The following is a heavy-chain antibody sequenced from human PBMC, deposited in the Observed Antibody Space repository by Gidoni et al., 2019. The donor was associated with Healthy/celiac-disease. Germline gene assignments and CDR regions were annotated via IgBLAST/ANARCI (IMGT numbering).Heavy chain of an antibody. J-gene: IGHJ4*02. CDR2: ISYDGSNK. CDR1: GFTFSSYA. V-gene: IGHV3-30-3*01. Sequence: QVQLVESGGGVVQPGRSLRLSCSAPGFTFSSYAMHWVRQAPGKGLEWVAVISYDGSNKYYADSVKGRFTISRDNSKNTLYLQMNSLRAEDTAVYYCARDFSWHYDFDYWGQGTLVTVSS. CDR3: ARDFSWHYDFDY. D-gene: IGHD1-7*01.